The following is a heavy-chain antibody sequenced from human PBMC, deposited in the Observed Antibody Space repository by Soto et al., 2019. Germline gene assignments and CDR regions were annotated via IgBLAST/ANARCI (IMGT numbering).Heavy chain of an antibody. CDR3: AKDLKHDYGDYQWAFDI. J-gene: IGHJ3*02. CDR2: ISGSGGST. D-gene: IGHD4-17*01. Sequence: EVQLLESRGGLVQPGGSLRLSCAASGFTFSSYAMSWVRQAPGKGLEWVSAISGSGGSTYYADSVKGRFTISRDNSKNTLYLQMNSLRAEDTAVYYCAKDLKHDYGDYQWAFDIWGQGTMVTVSS. CDR1: GFTFSSYA. V-gene: IGHV3-23*01.